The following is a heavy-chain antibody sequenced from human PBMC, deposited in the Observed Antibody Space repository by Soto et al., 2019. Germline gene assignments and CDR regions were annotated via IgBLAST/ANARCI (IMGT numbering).Heavy chain of an antibody. CDR2: IIPILGIA. D-gene: IGHD4-17*01. J-gene: IGHJ4*02. Sequence: QVQLVQSGAEVKKPVSSVKVSCKASGGTVSYYTISWVRQAPGQGLEWMGRIIPILGIANYAQKFQGRVTITADKSTSTVYMELSSLRSEDTAVYYCASNYGGNSYWGQGTLVTVSS. V-gene: IGHV1-69*02. CDR1: GGTVSYYT. CDR3: ASNYGGNSY.